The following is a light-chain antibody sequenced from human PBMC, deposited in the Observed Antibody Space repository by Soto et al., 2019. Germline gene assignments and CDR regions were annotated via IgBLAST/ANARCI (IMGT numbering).Light chain of an antibody. CDR3: SSYTSSSTVV. CDR1: SSDVGSYNL. V-gene: IGLV2-14*02. Sequence: QSVLTQPASVSGSPGQSITISCTGTSSDVGSYNLVSWYQQHPGKAPKLMIYEVSNRPSGVPNRFSGSKSGNTASLTMSVLQDEDEADYYCSSYTSSSTVVFGGGTKLTVL. J-gene: IGLJ2*01. CDR2: EVS.